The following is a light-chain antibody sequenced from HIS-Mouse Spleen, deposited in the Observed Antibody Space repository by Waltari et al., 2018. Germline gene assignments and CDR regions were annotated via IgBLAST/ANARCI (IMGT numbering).Light chain of an antibody. Sequence: SYDLTQPPSVSVSPGQTARITCSGDALPKKDAYWYKQKSGQAPVLVIYEDSKRPSGIPERFSGSSSGTMATLTISGAQVEDEADYYCYSPDSSGNHRVFGGGTKLTVL. CDR3: YSPDSSGNHRV. J-gene: IGLJ2*01. CDR1: ALPKKD. CDR2: EDS. V-gene: IGLV3-10*01.